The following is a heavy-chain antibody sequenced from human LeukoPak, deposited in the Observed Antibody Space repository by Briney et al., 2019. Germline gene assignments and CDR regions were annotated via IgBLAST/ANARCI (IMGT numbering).Heavy chain of an antibody. V-gene: IGHV3-30*04. CDR3: ARDRAPGQRQLVPDAFDI. CDR1: GFTFSSYA. CDR2: ISYDGMNK. Sequence: GRSLRLSCSASGFTFSSYAMHWDRQAPGKGLEWVAVISYDGMNKYYADSVKGRFTISRDNPKNTLYLQMNSLRAEDTAVYYCARDRAPGQRQLVPDAFDIWGQGTMVTVSS. D-gene: IGHD6-13*01. J-gene: IGHJ3*02.